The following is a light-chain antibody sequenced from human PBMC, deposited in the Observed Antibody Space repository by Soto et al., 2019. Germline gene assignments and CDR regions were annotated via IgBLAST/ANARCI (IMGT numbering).Light chain of an antibody. CDR1: QDISNY. V-gene: IGKV1-33*01. Sequence: DIQMTQSPSSLSASVGDRVTITCQASQDISNYLNWYQQKPGKAPKLLIYDASNLETGVPSRFSGSGSGTDFTFTISSLQPEDIATYYCDQYDNLPITFGQGTRLEIK. J-gene: IGKJ5*01. CDR2: DAS. CDR3: DQYDNLPIT.